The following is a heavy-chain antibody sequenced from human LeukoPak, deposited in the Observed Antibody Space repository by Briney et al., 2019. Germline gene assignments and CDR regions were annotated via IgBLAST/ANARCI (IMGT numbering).Heavy chain of an antibody. D-gene: IGHD3-3*02. CDR1: GFTFSSYA. Sequence: GGSLRLSCAASGFTFSSYAMHWVRQAPGKGLEWVAVISYDGSNKYYADSVKGRFTISRDNSKNTLYLQMNSLRAKDTAVYYCARVSIEDEFDYWGQGTLVTVSS. V-gene: IGHV3-30-3*01. CDR3: ARVSIEDEFDY. J-gene: IGHJ4*02. CDR2: ISYDGSNK.